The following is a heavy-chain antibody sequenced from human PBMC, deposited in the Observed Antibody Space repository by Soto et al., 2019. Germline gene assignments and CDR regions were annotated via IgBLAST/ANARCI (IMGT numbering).Heavy chain of an antibody. CDR1: GFIFTGYN. Sequence: GGAIGLSCAGSGFIFTGYNMNWVRQAPGKGLEWVSAISSGSSYIYYADSVKGRFTISRDNSKNSLYLQMNTLRAEDTDLYYCARRRAAAGTLTFDYWGQGTPVTVYS. D-gene: IGHD6-13*01. J-gene: IGHJ4*02. CDR3: ARRRAAAGTLTFDY. CDR2: ISSGSSYI. V-gene: IGHV3-21*01.